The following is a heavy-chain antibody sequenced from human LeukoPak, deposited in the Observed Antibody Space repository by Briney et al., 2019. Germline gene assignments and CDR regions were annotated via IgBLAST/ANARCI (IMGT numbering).Heavy chain of an antibody. Sequence: PGGSLRLSCAASGFTFSSYIMNWVRQAPGKGLEWVSSISSSSSYIYYADSMKGRFTISRDNAQNSLYLQMNSLRAEDTAVYYCARSGDFWSGYRTHYYYYYMDVWGKGTTVTVSS. D-gene: IGHD3-3*01. J-gene: IGHJ6*03. CDR1: GFTFSSYI. CDR2: ISSSSSYI. CDR3: ARSGDFWSGYRTHYYYYYMDV. V-gene: IGHV3-21*01.